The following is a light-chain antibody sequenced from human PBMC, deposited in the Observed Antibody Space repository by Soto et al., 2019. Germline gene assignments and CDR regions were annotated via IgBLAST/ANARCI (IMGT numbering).Light chain of an antibody. CDR3: QQYNNWPQT. CDR2: GAS. Sequence: EIVMTQSPATLSVSPGERSTLSCIASQSVSSNLAWYQQKPGQAPRLLIYGASTRATGIPARFSGSGSGTEFTLTISSLQSEDFAVYYCQQYNNWPQTFGQGTKVDIK. V-gene: IGKV3-15*01. J-gene: IGKJ1*01. CDR1: QSVSSN.